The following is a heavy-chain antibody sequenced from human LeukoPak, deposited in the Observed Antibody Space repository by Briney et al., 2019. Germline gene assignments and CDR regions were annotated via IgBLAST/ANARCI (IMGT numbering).Heavy chain of an antibody. CDR3: ARDRRGWSGY. Sequence: GGSLRLSCAASGFTFSDYWVSWVRQAPGKGLEWVANRNEDGSEKYYVDSVKGRFTISRENAKNLLYLQMNSLRAEDTAVYYCARDRRGWSGYWGQGTPVTVSS. CDR1: GFTFSDYW. V-gene: IGHV3-7*01. D-gene: IGHD6-19*01. CDR2: RNEDGSEK. J-gene: IGHJ4*02.